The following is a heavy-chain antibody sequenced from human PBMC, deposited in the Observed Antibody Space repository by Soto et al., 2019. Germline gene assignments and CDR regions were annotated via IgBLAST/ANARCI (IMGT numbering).Heavy chain of an antibody. Sequence: QVQLVQSGAEVKKPGASVKVSCKASGYTFTSYGISWVRQAPGQGLEWMGWISAYNGNTNYAQKLQGRVTMTTDTSTSTAYMELRSLRSDDTAVYYCAREVAVAGPSGTLDYYYYYGMGVWGQGTTVTVSS. CDR1: GYTFTSYG. CDR2: ISAYNGNT. CDR3: AREVAVAGPSGTLDYYYYYGMGV. D-gene: IGHD6-19*01. J-gene: IGHJ6*02. V-gene: IGHV1-18*01.